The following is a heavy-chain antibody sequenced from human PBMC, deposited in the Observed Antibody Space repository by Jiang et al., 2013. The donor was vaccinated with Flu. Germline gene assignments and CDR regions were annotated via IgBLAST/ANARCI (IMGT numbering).Heavy chain of an antibody. Sequence: KPSETLSLTCAVSGGSVSSGNYFWTWLRQSPEKGLEWIGYIYHAGSTSYNPSLKSRVAISLDTSKNQFSLTLSSVTAADTAVYYCARERAYFYDGSGYYWDYWGQGTLVTVSS. CDR3: ARERAYFYDGSGYYWDY. J-gene: IGHJ4*02. CDR2: IYHAGST. V-gene: IGHV4-61*01. D-gene: IGHD3-22*01. CDR1: GGSVSSGNYF.